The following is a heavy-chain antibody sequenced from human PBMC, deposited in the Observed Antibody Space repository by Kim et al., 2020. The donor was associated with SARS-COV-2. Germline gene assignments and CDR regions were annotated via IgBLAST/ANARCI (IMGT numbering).Heavy chain of an antibody. D-gene: IGHD6-19*01. CDR1: GFTFSSYA. J-gene: IGHJ4*02. CDR2: ISGSGGST. CDR3: AKVSQWLVQDY. V-gene: IGHV3-23*01. Sequence: GGSLRLSCAASGFTFSSYALSWVRQAPGKGVEWVSAISGSGGSTYYADSMRGRFTISRDNSKNTLYLQMNSLRAEDTAVYYCAKVSQWLVQDYWGQGTLVTDSS.